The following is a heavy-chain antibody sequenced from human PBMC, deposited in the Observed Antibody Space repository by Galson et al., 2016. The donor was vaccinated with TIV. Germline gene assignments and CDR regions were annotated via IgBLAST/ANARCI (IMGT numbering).Heavy chain of an antibody. D-gene: IGHD2-2*01. CDR2: TYYRSRWYY. CDR3: TTAAGKSGASCYATCETFDI. CDR1: GDSVSSDSAA. V-gene: IGHV6-1*01. Sequence: CAISGDSVSSDSAAWNWVRQSPSRGLEWLGRTYYRSRWYYDYKVSVKSRITINPDTSKNQFSLQLNSVTPEDTAVYYCTTAAGKSGASCYATCETFDIWGQGTMVTVSS. J-gene: IGHJ3*02.